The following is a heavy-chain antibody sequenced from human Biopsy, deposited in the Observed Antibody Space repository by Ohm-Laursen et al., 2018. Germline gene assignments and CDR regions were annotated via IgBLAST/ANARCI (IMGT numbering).Heavy chain of an antibody. V-gene: IGHV3-21*01. CDR1: GFDFSDYS. D-gene: IGHD2-8*02. J-gene: IGHJ4*02. CDR2: VTTTSSYI. Sequence: GSLRLSCAASGFDFSDYSMGWVRQAPGKGLEWVSSVTTTSSYIYYADSVKGRFTISRDNAKNSLYLQMNSLRAEDTAVYYCTGDSGGLGDYWGQGTLVTVSS. CDR3: TGDSGGLGDY.